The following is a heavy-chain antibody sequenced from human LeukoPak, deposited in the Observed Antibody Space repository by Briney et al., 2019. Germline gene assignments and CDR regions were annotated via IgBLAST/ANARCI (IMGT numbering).Heavy chain of an antibody. J-gene: IGHJ6*03. Sequence: GGSLRLSCAASGFTFSSYSMNWVRQVPGKGLEWVSSISSSSSYIYYADSVKGRFTISRDNAKNSLYLQMNSLRAEDTAVYYCASRGGTRLYYYYMDVWGKGTTVTVSS. CDR1: GFTFSSYS. V-gene: IGHV3-21*01. CDR2: ISSSSSYI. CDR3: ASRGGTRLYYYYMDV. D-gene: IGHD2-15*01.